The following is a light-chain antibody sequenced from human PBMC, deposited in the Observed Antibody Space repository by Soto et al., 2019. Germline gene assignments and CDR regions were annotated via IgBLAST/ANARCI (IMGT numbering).Light chain of an antibody. CDR3: ATWDDSLNGYV. Sequence: QSVLTQPPSASGTPGQRVTISCSGSSSNIGSNTVNWYQQLPGTAPKLLIYSTYQRPSGVPDRFSGSKSGTSTSLAISGLQSEDEGDYYCATWDDSLNGYVFGTGTKLTVL. CDR2: STY. CDR1: SSNIGSNT. J-gene: IGLJ1*01. V-gene: IGLV1-44*01.